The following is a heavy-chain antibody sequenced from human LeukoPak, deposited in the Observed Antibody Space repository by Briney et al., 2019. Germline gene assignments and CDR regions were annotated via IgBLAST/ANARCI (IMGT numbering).Heavy chain of an antibody. CDR2: VYYSGST. CDR3: ARHLGPGWHAMDV. V-gene: IGHV4-59*08. CDR1: GGSVSSYF. Sequence: PSETLSLTCTVSGGSVSSYFWSWIRQPPGKGLEWIGYVYYSGSTSYNPPLKGRVTISVDTSKTQFSLRLSSVTAADTAVYSCARHLGPGWHAMDVWGQGTTVTVSS. J-gene: IGHJ6*02. D-gene: IGHD2-15*01.